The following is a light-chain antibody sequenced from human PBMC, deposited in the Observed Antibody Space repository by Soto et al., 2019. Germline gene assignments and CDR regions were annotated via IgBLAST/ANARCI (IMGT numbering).Light chain of an antibody. Sequence: EIVMTQSPATLSVSPGEGVTLSCRASQRITTNLAWYQQKPGQSPRLLIYGVSTRASGIPARFSGSGSGTDFTLTISSLHSEDFAVYYCQQYISWPLTFGGGTNVEI. V-gene: IGKV3D-15*01. J-gene: IGKJ4*01. CDR2: GVS. CDR1: QRITTN. CDR3: QQYISWPLT.